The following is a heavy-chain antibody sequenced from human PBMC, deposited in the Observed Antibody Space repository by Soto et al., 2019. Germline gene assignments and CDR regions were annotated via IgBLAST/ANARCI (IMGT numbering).Heavy chain of an antibody. CDR3: ARHSLALRKNNWFDP. CDR2: IFYLGSS. J-gene: IGHJ5*02. Sequence: QLQLQESGPGLVKPSETLSLTCTVSGDSIISSDFYWGWVRQPPGKGLEWIGSIFYLGSSYYNPSPKSRVTMSVDTSKNQFSLRLRSVTAADTALYFCARHSLALRKNNWFDPWGQGIMVTVSS. V-gene: IGHV4-39*01. D-gene: IGHD3-3*02. CDR1: GDSIISSDFY.